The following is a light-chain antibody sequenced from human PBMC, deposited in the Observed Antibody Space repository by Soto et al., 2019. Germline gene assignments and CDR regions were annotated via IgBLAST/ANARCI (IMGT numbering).Light chain of an antibody. CDR3: QVWDSSSAHVI. Sequence: SYELTQPPSVSVAPGQTATITCGGYNIGHRSVHWYRQRPCQAPVLVVYDDSDRPSGIPERVSGSNSGNTATLTISRVEAGDEADYYCQVWDSSSAHVIFGGGTKLTVL. V-gene: IGLV3-21*02. CDR1: NIGHRS. CDR2: DDS. J-gene: IGLJ2*01.